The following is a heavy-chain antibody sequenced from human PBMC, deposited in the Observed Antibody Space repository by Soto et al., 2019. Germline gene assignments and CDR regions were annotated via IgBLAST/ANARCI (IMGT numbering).Heavy chain of an antibody. CDR1: GCSISSSSYY. D-gene: IGHD6-19*01. CDR2: IYYSGST. CDR3: AREAQWLVPYYYYGMDV. Sequence: QLQLQESGPGLVKPSETLFLTCTVSGCSISSSSYYWGWIRQPPGKGLEWIGSIYYSGSTYYNPSLKSRVTISVDTSKNQFSLKLSSVTAADTAVYYCAREAQWLVPYYYYGMDVWGQGTTVTVSS. J-gene: IGHJ6*02. V-gene: IGHV4-39*02.